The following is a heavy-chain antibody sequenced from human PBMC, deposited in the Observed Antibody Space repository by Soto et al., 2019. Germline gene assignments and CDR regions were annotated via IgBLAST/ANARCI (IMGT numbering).Heavy chain of an antibody. V-gene: IGHV4-38-2*01. D-gene: IGHD5-12*01. CDR1: GFSIXSAYS. CDR2: ISHSGSA. CDR3: ATPGPPEMATTRIFDY. Sequence: GPGPGASETLSLTCEVSGFSIXSAYSWAWIRQPPGKGLEWIGSISHSGSASYNPSLKSRVTISVDTSKNQFSLRLTSVTAADTAVYYCATPGPPEMATTRIFDYWGPGTLVTVSS. J-gene: IGHJ4*02.